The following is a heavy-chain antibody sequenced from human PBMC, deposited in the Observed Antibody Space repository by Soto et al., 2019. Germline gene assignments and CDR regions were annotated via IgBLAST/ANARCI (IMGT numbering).Heavy chain of an antibody. CDR3: ARDRVYDFWSGYYYGTDTSKSYYHYGMDV. V-gene: IGHV3-7*05. Sequence: PGGSLRISCAASGFTFSSYWVSWVRQAPGKGLEWVANIKQDGSEKYYVDSVKGRFTISRDNAKNSLYLQMNSLRAEDTAVYYCARDRVYDFWSGYYYGTDTSKSYYHYGMDVWGQGTTVTGSS. J-gene: IGHJ6*02. D-gene: IGHD3-3*01. CDR1: GFTFSSYW. CDR2: IKQDGSEK.